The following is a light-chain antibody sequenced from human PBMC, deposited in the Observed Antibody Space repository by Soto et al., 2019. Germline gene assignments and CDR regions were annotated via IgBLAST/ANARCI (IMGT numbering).Light chain of an antibody. J-gene: IGKJ3*01. Sequence: DIQMTQSPSTLSGSVGDRVTITCRASQTISSWLAWYQQKPGKAPNLLIVAASSLQSGVPSRFSGSGSGTEFTLTISSMQPGDFATYYCQQYHSYSPFTFGPGTKVGYQ. CDR1: QTISSW. V-gene: IGKV1-5*01. CDR3: QQYHSYSPFT. CDR2: AAS.